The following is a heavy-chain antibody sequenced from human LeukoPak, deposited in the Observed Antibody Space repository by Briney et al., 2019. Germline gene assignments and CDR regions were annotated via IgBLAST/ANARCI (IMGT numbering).Heavy chain of an antibody. V-gene: IGHV3-30*02. CDR1: GFTFSSFG. J-gene: IGHJ4*02. D-gene: IGHD2-21*01. CDR3: APRVVVITDPFDY. CDR2: IRYDGTDK. Sequence: GGSLRLSCAASGFTFSSFGMHWARQAPGKGLEWVAFIRYDGTDKYYADSVKGRFTISRDNSKNTLYLQMNSLRPEDTAVYYCAPRVVVITDPFDYWGQGTLVTVSS.